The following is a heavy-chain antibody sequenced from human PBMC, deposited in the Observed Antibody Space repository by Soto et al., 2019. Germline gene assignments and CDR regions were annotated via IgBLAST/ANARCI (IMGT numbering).Heavy chain of an antibody. J-gene: IGHJ4*02. CDR2: IYYSGST. Sequence: QLQLQESGPGLVKPSETLSLTCTVSGGSISSSSYYWGWIRQPPGKGLEWIGSIYYSGSTYYNPSLKSRVTISVDTSKNQFSLKLSSVTAADTAVYYCASGDYYDSSGYSIDYWGQGTLVTVSS. CDR3: ASGDYYDSSGYSIDY. CDR1: GGSISSSSYY. V-gene: IGHV4-39*01. D-gene: IGHD3-22*01.